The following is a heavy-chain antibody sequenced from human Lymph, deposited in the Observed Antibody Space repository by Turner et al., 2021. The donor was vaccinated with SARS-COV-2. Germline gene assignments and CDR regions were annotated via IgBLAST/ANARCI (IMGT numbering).Heavy chain of an antibody. D-gene: IGHD3-22*01. V-gene: IGHV3-30*04. CDR3: ARDRDSSGWVDY. CDR1: GFTFSSYA. J-gene: IGHJ4*02. Sequence: QVQLVESGVGVVQPGRSLRLSCAASGFTFSSYAMHWVRQAPGKGLEWVAFISYDGSDKYYADSVKGRFTFSRDNSKNTLYLQMNSLRAEDTAVYYCARDRDSSGWVDYWGQGTLVTVSS. CDR2: ISYDGSDK.